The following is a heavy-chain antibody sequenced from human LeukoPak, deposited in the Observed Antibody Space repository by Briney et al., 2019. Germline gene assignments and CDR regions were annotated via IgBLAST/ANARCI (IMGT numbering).Heavy chain of an antibody. V-gene: IGHV4-34*01. Sequence: SETLSLTCAVYGGSFSGYYWSWIRQPPGKGLEWIGEINHSGSTNCNPSLKSRVTISVDTSKNQFSLKLSSVTAADTAVYYCARLGGTGSGGFDYWGQGTLVTVSS. CDR3: ARLGGTGSGGFDY. J-gene: IGHJ4*02. D-gene: IGHD3-16*01. CDR2: INHSGST. CDR1: GGSFSGYY.